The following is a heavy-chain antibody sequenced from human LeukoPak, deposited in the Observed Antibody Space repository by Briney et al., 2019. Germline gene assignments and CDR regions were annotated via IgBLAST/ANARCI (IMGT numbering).Heavy chain of an antibody. J-gene: IGHJ4*02. V-gene: IGHV1-18*01. D-gene: IGHD5-24*01. Sequence: ASVKVSCKASGYTFTSYGISWVRQAPGQGLEWMGWISAYNGNTNYAQKLQGRVTMTTDTSTSTAYMELRSLRSDDTAVNYCARDGRRWLQLRSTFDYWGQGTLVTVSS. CDR2: ISAYNGNT. CDR1: GYTFTSYG. CDR3: ARDGRRWLQLRSTFDY.